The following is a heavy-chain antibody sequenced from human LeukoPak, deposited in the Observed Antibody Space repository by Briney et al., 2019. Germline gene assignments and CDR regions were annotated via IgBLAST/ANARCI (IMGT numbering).Heavy chain of an antibody. V-gene: IGHV3-30*04. D-gene: IGHD5-24*01. CDR3: ARAQRDGYNQIDY. CDR1: EFTFSAYP. CDR2: ISHDASET. Sequence: GGSLRLSCAASEFTFSAYPMHWLHQRPGKGLESLAVISHDASETYYANSVKGRFTISRDNSKDTLYLQMTSLRGEDTAVYYCARAQRDGYNQIDYWGQGTLVVVSS. J-gene: IGHJ4*02.